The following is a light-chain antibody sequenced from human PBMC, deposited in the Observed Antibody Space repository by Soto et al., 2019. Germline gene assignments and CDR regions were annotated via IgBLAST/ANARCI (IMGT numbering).Light chain of an antibody. CDR3: SSYTSSRTLV. Sequence: QSALTQPASVSESPGQSITISCTGTSTDVGAYNYVSWYQKYPGKAPKLMIYEVNYRPSGVSNRFSGSKSGNTASLTISGLQADDEADYYCSSYTSSRTLVFGGGTKVTVL. CDR1: STDVGAYNY. J-gene: IGLJ2*01. V-gene: IGLV2-14*01. CDR2: EVN.